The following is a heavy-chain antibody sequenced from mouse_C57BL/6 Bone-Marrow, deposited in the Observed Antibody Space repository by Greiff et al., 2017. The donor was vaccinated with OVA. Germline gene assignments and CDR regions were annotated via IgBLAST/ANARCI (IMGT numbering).Heavy chain of an antibody. V-gene: IGHV1-22*01. D-gene: IGHD1-1*01. CDR2: INPNNGGT. J-gene: IGHJ3*01. CDR1: GYTFTDYN. Sequence: DVKLQESGPELVKPGASVKMSCKASGYTFTDYNMHWVKQSHGKSLEWIGYINPNNGGTSYNQKFKGKATLTINKSSSTAYMELRSLTSEDSAVYYCYYGPFAYWGQGTLVTVSA. CDR3: YYGPFAY.